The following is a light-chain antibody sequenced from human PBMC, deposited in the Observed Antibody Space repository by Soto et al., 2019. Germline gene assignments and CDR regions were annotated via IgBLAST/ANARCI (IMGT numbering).Light chain of an antibody. Sequence: SYELTQLPSVSVSPGQTASITCFGDELGDKYAFWYQQKPGQSPVLVISQDTERPSGIPERFSGSNSGNTATLTISGTQAMDEADYYCQAWDTSTVVFGEGTKLTVL. CDR2: QDT. CDR3: QAWDTSTVV. V-gene: IGLV3-1*01. CDR1: ELGDKY. J-gene: IGLJ2*01.